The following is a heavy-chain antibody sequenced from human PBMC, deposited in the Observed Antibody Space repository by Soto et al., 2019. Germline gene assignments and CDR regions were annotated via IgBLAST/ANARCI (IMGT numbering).Heavy chain of an antibody. CDR1: GGSISSSSYY. CDR3: AKRGIVGATTAFDY. V-gene: IGHV4-39*01. J-gene: IGHJ4*02. Sequence: SATLSLTCTVSGGSISSSSYYWGWIRQPPGKGLEWIGNIFYSGSTYYNPSLKSRVTISVDTSKNQFSLKLSSVTAADTAVYYCAKRGIVGATTAFDYLGQGTLVTVSS. CDR2: IFYSGST. D-gene: IGHD1-26*01.